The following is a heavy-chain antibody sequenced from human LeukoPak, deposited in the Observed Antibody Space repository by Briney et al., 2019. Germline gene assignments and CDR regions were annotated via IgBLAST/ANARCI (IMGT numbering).Heavy chain of an antibody. J-gene: IGHJ4*02. CDR1: GFTFSSYG. V-gene: IGHV4-59*12. CDR3: ARDHDSSQGFDY. D-gene: IGHD3-22*01. Sequence: GSLRLSCAASGFTFSSYGMSWVRQAPGKGLEWIGSIYYSGSTNYNPSLKSRVTMSVDTSKNQFSLKLSSVTAADTAVYYCARDHDSSQGFDYWGQGTLVTVSS. CDR2: IYYSGST.